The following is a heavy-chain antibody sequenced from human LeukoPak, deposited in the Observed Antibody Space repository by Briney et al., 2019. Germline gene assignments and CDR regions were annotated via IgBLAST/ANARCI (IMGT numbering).Heavy chain of an antibody. J-gene: IGHJ4*02. Sequence: GGSLRLSCAASGFSVSTNYMIWVRQAPGMGLECVSVISNDGITYYADSVKGRFSISRDTSKNIVFLQMNNLRAEDTAVYYCARDPTPYSRARYYFDYWGQGTLVTVSS. D-gene: IGHD5-18*01. CDR2: ISNDGIT. CDR3: ARDPTPYSRARYYFDY. CDR1: GFSVSTNY. V-gene: IGHV3-53*01.